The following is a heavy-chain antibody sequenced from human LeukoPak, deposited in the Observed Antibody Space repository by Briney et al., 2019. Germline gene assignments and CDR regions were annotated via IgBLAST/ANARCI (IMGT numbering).Heavy chain of an antibody. V-gene: IGHV4-59*12. CDR3: ARDGLDPERYFDY. Sequence: SETLSLTCTVSGGSISSYYWSWIRQPPGKGLEWIGYIYYSGSTYYNPSLKSRVTISVDTSKNQFSLKLSSVTAADTAVYYCARDGLDPERYFDYWGQGTLVTVSS. CDR1: GGSISSYY. J-gene: IGHJ4*02. CDR2: IYYSGST.